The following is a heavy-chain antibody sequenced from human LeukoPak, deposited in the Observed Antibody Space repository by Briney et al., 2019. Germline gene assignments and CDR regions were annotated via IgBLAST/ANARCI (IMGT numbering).Heavy chain of an antibody. D-gene: IGHD3-10*01. CDR1: GLTFSDFW. V-gene: IGHV3-7*01. CDR2: IKRDGSTQ. Sequence: PGGSLRLSCAASGLTFSDFWMTWVRQAPGKGLEWVASIKRDGSTQYYVDAVKGRFTISRDNAKNSLYLQMNSLRAEDTAVYYCARTIMNQFGELLYVYYFDYWGQGTLVTVSS. J-gene: IGHJ4*02. CDR3: ARTIMNQFGELLYVYYFDY.